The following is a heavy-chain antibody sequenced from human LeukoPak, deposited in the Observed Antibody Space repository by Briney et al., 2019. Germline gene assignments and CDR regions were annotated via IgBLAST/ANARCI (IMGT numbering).Heavy chain of an antibody. Sequence: SETLSLTCAVSGGSISSSNWWSWVRQPPGKGLEWIGEIYHSGSTNYNPSLKSRVTISVDKSKNQFSLKLSSVTAADTAVYYCARARSSGFEPPYFDYWGQGTLVTVSS. CDR2: IYHSGST. D-gene: IGHD3-22*01. V-gene: IGHV4-4*02. CDR1: GGSISSSNW. CDR3: ARARSSGFEPPYFDY. J-gene: IGHJ4*02.